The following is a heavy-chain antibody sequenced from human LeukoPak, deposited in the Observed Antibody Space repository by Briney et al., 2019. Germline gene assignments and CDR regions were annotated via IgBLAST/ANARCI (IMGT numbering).Heavy chain of an antibody. CDR2: IYYSGST. D-gene: IGHD5-24*01. Sequence: PSETLSLTCTVSGGSISSYYWSWIRQPPRKGLEYIGYIYYSGSTNYNPSLKSRVTISVDMSRNQFSLKLSSVTAADTAVYYCARHTRDGYNSPYYLNYWGQGTLVTVSS. CDR3: ARHTRDGYNSPYYLNY. CDR1: GGSISSYY. J-gene: IGHJ4*02. V-gene: IGHV4-59*08.